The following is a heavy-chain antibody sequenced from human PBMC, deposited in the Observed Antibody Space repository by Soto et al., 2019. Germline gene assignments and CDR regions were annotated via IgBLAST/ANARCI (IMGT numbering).Heavy chain of an antibody. D-gene: IGHD2-8*02. CDR2: INHSGST. CDR3: ARVRKLVGYFDY. CDR1: GGSFSGYY. Sequence: SETLSLTCAVYGGSFSGYYWSWIRQPPGKGLEWIGEINHSGSTNYNPSLKSRVTISVDTSKNQFSLKLSSVTAADTAVYYCARVRKLVGYFDYWGPGTLVTVSS. J-gene: IGHJ4*02. V-gene: IGHV4-34*01.